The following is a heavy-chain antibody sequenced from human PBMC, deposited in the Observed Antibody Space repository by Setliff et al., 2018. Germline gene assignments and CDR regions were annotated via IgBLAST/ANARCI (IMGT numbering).Heavy chain of an antibody. V-gene: IGHV6-1*01. D-gene: IGHD3-10*01. Sequence: SQTLSLTCAISGDSVSSNGAAWNWIRQSPSGGLEWLGRTFYRSKWYYDYALSVKSRITXXPDTXXXXXXXXXXXXXPXXXXXYYCARDSELGLDALDIWGQGTMVTVSS. J-gene: IGHJ3*02. CDR3: ARDSELGLDALDI. CDR1: GDSVSSNGAA. CDR2: TFYRSKWYY.